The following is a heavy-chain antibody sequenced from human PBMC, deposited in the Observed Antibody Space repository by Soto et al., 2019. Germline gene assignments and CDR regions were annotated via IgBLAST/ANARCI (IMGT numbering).Heavy chain of an antibody. CDR3: ARDTAGLSY. Sequence: EVQLVESGGGLVQPGGSLRLSCAASGLTFSNFRMHWVSQAPGKGLVWVALISNDGRSTNHADSVKGRFTISRDNAKSTLYLQLNSLRAEDTAVYYCARDTAGLSYWGQGTLVTVSS. CDR1: GLTFSNFR. V-gene: IGHV3-74*01. CDR2: ISNDGRST. J-gene: IGHJ4*02. D-gene: IGHD2-21*02.